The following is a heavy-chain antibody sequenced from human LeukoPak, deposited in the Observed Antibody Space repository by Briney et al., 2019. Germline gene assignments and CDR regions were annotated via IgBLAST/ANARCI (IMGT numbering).Heavy chain of an antibody. CDR3: ARGAEDCSSTSCYARHNDY. V-gene: IGHV3-7*01. D-gene: IGHD2-2*01. Sequence: GGSLRLSCAASGFTFSSYWMSWVRQAPGKGLEWVANIKQDGSEKYYVDSVKGRFTISRDNAKNSLYLQRNSLRAEDTAVYYCARGAEDCSSTSCYARHNDYWGQGTLVTVSS. J-gene: IGHJ4*02. CDR1: GFTFSSYW. CDR2: IKQDGSEK.